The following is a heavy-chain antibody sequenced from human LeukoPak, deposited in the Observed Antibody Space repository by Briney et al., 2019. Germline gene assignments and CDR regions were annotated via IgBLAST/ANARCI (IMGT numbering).Heavy chain of an antibody. D-gene: IGHD2-15*01. Sequence: SGGSLRLSCAASGFTFSSYEMNWVRQAPGKGLEWVSYISSSGSTIYHADSVKGRFTISRDNAKNSLHLQMNSLRTEDTAVYYCARVLGSDHINGYFDSWGQGTLVTVSS. CDR3: ARVLGSDHINGYFDS. CDR1: GFTFSSYE. V-gene: IGHV3-48*03. CDR2: ISSSGSTI. J-gene: IGHJ4*02.